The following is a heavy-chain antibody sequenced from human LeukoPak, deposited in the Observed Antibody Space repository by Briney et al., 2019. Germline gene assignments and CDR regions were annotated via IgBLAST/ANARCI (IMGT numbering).Heavy chain of an antibody. V-gene: IGHV3-9*03. D-gene: IGHD1-26*01. CDR1: GFTFDDYA. Sequence: RSGGSLRLSCAASGFTFDDYAMHWVRHAPGKGLEWVSGISWNSGSIGYADSVKGRFTTSRDNAKNSLYLQMNSLRAEDMALYYCAKGGCYSSGNAFDIWGQGTMVTVSS. J-gene: IGHJ3*02. CDR2: ISWNSGSI. CDR3: AKGGCYSSGNAFDI.